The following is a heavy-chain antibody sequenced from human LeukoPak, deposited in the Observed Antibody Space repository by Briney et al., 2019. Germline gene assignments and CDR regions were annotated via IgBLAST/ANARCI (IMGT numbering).Heavy chain of an antibody. J-gene: IGHJ5*02. CDR2: IDPNSGGT. V-gene: IGHV1-2*02. CDR1: GYTFTGYY. D-gene: IGHD2-15*01. Sequence: ASVKVSCKASGYTFTGYYMHWVRQAPGQGLEWMGWIDPNSGGTNYAQKFQGRVTMTRDTSISTAYMELSRLTSDDTAMYYCARDRMSHWYCSGGSCYSADPWGQGTLVTVSS. CDR3: ARDRMSHWYCSGGSCYSADP.